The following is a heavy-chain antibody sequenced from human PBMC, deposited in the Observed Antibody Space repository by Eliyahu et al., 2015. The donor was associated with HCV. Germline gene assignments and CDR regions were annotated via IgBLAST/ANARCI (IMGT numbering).Heavy chain of an antibody. D-gene: IGHD3-22*01. CDR1: GFSFSSGX. V-gene: IGHV3-30*03. J-gene: IGHJ4*02. CDR3: ATEGETVYSSGYYCQD. Sequence: QVQLVESGGGVVQPGRSLRLSCAASGFSFSSGXMHWVRQAPGKGLEWVAVVSSDGGTKFYADSVRGRFTISRDNSQNTLFLQMNSLRPEDTAVYYCATEGETVYSSGYYCQDWGQGTLVTISS. CDR2: VSSDGGTK.